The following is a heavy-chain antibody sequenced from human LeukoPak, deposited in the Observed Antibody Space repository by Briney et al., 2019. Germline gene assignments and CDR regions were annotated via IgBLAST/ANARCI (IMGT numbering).Heavy chain of an antibody. D-gene: IGHD1-26*01. J-gene: IGHJ4*02. CDR2: ISYDGSNK. CDR1: VFTSISYA. CDR3: AREWELPPFDY. Sequence: GGSLRLSCAASVFTSISYAMHWVRGAPGKGVGWGAVISYDGSNKYYADSVKCRFTISRVNSKNALYLQMNSLRAEDTAVYYCAREWELPPFDYWGQGTLVTVSS. V-gene: IGHV3-30-3*01.